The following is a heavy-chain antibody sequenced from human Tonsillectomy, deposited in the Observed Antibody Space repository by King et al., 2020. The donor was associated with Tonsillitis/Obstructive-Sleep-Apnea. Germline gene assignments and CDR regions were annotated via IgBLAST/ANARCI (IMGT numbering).Heavy chain of an antibody. CDR1: GFTFSSYW. D-gene: IGHD2-2*02. V-gene: IGHV3-7*01. CDR3: ARDAWELGYCSSTSCYIKYYYYYYMDV. Sequence: VQLVESGGGLVQPGGSLRLSCAASGFTFSSYWMSWVRQAPGKGLEWVANIKQDGSEKYYVDSVKGRFTISRDNAKNSLYLQMNSLRAEDTAGYYCARDAWELGYCSSTSCYIKYYYYYYMDVWGKGTTVTVSS. J-gene: IGHJ6*03. CDR2: IKQDGSEK.